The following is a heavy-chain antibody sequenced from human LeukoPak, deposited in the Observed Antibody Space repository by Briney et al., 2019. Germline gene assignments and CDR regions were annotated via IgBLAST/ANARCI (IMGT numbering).Heavy chain of an antibody. CDR3: ARGNSATKTFDF. D-gene: IGHD2-21*01. V-gene: IGHV3-66*01. CDR1: GFSVDSVF. Sequence: GGSLRLSCRASGFSVDSVFMNWVRQPPGKGLEWVSFIMPGGHIDYTDSVKGRFTISRDSFKNTLSLQMNSLRVDDSAVYYCARGNSATKTFDFWGQGTLVTVSS. CDR2: IMPGGHI. J-gene: IGHJ4*02.